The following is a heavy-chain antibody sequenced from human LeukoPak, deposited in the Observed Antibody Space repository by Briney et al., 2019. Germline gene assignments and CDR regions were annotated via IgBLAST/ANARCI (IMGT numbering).Heavy chain of an antibody. J-gene: IGHJ6*02. Sequence: KSSETLSLTCTVSGGSISSGGYYWSWIRQHPGKGLEWIGYIYYSGSTYYNPSLKSRVTISVDTSKNQFSLKLSSVTAADTAVYYCARSLKNLGYGMDVWGQGTTVTVSS. CDR3: ARSLKNLGYGMDV. D-gene: IGHD7-27*01. CDR1: GGSISSGGYY. V-gene: IGHV4-31*03. CDR2: IYYSGST.